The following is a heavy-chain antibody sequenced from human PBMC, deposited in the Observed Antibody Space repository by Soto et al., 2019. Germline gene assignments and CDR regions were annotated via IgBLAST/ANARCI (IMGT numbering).Heavy chain of an antibody. Sequence: VASVKVSCKASGYTFTSYGISWVRQAPGQGLEWMGWISAYNGNTNYAQKLQGRVTMTTDTSTSTAYMELRSLRSDDTAVYYCARGRSPFDSSTTELAFDIWGQGTMVTVSS. CDR3: ARGRSPFDSSTTELAFDI. CDR2: ISAYNGNT. J-gene: IGHJ3*02. D-gene: IGHD3-22*01. V-gene: IGHV1-18*01. CDR1: GYTFTSYG.